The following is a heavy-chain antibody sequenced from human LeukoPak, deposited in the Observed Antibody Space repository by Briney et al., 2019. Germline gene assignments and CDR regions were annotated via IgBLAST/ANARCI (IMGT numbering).Heavy chain of an antibody. CDR3: AWGPRYFDL. CDR1: GGSIRSTTYY. J-gene: IGHJ2*01. V-gene: IGHV4-39*01. CDR2: IYYTGST. Sequence: SETLSLTCVVSGGSIRSTTYYWGWIRQPPGKGLEWIGSIYYTGSTYYNPSLKSRVTISVDTSKNQFSLRLSSVTAADTAVYYCAWGPRYFDLWGRGTLVTVSS. D-gene: IGHD3-16*01.